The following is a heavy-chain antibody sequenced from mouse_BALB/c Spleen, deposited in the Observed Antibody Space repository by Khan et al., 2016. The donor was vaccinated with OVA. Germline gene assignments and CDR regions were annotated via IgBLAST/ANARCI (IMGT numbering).Heavy chain of an antibody. D-gene: IGHD1-1*01. Sequence: VQLKQSGPELVKPGASVKISCKASGYSFTGYFMNWVMQSHGKSLEWIGLINPHNGETFYNQKFKGKATLTVDESSSTAYMELRSLASEDSAVYYGARIYRSDFDYWGQGTTLTVSS. CDR1: GYSFTGYF. CDR2: INPHNGET. V-gene: IGHV1-20*02. J-gene: IGHJ2*01. CDR3: ARIYRSDFDY.